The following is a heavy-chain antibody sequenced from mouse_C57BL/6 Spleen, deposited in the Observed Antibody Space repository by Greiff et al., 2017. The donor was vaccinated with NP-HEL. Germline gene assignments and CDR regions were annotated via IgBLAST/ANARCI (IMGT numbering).Heavy chain of an antibody. D-gene: IGHD1-1*01. J-gene: IGHJ4*01. V-gene: IGHV1-55*01. CDR2: IYPGSGST. Sequence: VQLVESGAELVKPGASVKMSCKASGYTFTSYWITWVKQRPGQGLEWIGDIYPGSGSTNYNEKFKSKATLTVDTSSSTAYMQLSSLTSEDSAVYYCASYYLNAMDYWGQGTSVTVSS. CDR3: ASYYLNAMDY. CDR1: GYTFTSYW.